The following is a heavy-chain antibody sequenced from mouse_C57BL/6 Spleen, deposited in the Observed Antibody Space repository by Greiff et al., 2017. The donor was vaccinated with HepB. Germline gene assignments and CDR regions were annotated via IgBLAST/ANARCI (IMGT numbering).Heavy chain of an antibody. CDR2: IDPSDSYT. Sequence: QVQLQQPGAELVKPGASVKLSCKASGYTFTSYWMQWVKQRPGQGLEWIGEIDPSDSYTNYNQKFKGKATLTVDTSSSTAYMQLSSLTSEDSAVYYCARRDPDYYGSSPFAYWGQGTLVTVSA. CDR3: ARRDPDYYGSSPFAY. J-gene: IGHJ3*01. CDR1: GYTFTSYW. D-gene: IGHD1-1*01. V-gene: IGHV1-50*01.